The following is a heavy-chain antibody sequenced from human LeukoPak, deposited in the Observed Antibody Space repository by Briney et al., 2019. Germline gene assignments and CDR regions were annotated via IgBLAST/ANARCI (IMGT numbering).Heavy chain of an antibody. CDR1: GGSFSGYY. CDR3: ARRRMVRGPSRAFDI. D-gene: IGHD3-10*01. V-gene: IGHV4-34*01. J-gene: IGHJ3*02. CDR2: INHSGST. Sequence: SETLSLTCAVYGGSFSGYYWSWIRQPPGKGLERIGEINHSGSTNYNPSLKSRVTISVDTSKNQFSLKLSSVTAADTAVYYCARRRMVRGPSRAFDIWGQGTMVTVSS.